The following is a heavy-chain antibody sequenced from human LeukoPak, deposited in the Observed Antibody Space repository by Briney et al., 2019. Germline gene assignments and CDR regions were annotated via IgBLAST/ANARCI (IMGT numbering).Heavy chain of an antibody. CDR2: TYYRSKWST. J-gene: IGHJ4*02. Sequence: SQTLSLTCAISGDSVSSNTAAWNWIRQSPSRGLEWLGRTYYRSKWSTDYEVSVRSRISIDPDNTQNQFSLQLLSVTPEGTAVYYCARGYASSWWDYWAQGTLVTVSS. CDR1: GDSVSSNTAA. CDR3: ARGYASSWWDY. V-gene: IGHV6-1*01. D-gene: IGHD6-13*01.